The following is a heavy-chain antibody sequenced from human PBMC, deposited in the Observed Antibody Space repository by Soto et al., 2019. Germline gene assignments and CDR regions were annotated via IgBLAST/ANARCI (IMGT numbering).Heavy chain of an antibody. CDR3: ARRYGAAADF. CDR2: IYYSGST. J-gene: IGHJ4*02. Sequence: QVQLQESGPGLVKPSETLSLTCTVSGGSISSYYWNWIRQPPGKGLEWIGYIYYSGSTNYNPSLKSRVTISVDTSKNHFSLKLSSVTAADTAVYYCARRYGAAADFWGQGILVTVSS. CDR1: GGSISSYY. V-gene: IGHV4-59*08. D-gene: IGHD6-13*01.